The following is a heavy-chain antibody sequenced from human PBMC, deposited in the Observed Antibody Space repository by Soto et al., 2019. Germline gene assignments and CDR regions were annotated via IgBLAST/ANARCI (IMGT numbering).Heavy chain of an antibody. CDR1: GFTFSAYD. D-gene: IGHD2-8*02. V-gene: IGHV3-13*01. J-gene: IGHJ5*02. CDR2: IGTQHDT. CDR3: AREASYWHGGGGWLDP. Sequence: EVQLVESGGGLVQPGGSLRLSCAASGFTFSAYDMHWVRQATGKGLEWVAAIGTQHDTYYPDSVKGRFTISRENAKNSLYIQMNSLRAGDTAVFDCAREASYWHGGGGWLDPWGQGTLVTVSS.